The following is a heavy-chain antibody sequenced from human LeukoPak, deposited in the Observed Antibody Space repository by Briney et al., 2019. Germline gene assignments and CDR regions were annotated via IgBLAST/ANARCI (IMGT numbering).Heavy chain of an antibody. Sequence: SQALALTCAISGDSVFSNTATWNWIRQSPSRGPEWLGRKYRRSKWYHEYAASVKTRITINPDTSKNQFSLQLNSVTPEDTAVYYCVREYNYKFDYWGLGTPVTVSS. V-gene: IGHV6-1*01. CDR1: GDSVFSNTAT. D-gene: IGHD5-24*01. CDR3: VREYNYKFDY. J-gene: IGHJ4*02. CDR2: KYRRSKWYH.